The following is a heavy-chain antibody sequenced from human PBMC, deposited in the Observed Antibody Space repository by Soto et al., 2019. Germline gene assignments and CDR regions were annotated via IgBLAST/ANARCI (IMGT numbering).Heavy chain of an antibody. CDR3: ARESGGYDPPSAFDI. Sequence: QVQLQESVPGLVKPSQTLSLTCTVSGGSISSGDYYWSWIRQPPGKGLEWIGYIYYSGSTYYNPSLKSRVTISVDTSKNQFSLQLSSVTAADTAVYYCARESGGYDPPSAFDIWGQGTMVTVSS. V-gene: IGHV4-30-4*01. CDR2: IYYSGST. J-gene: IGHJ3*02. D-gene: IGHD5-12*01. CDR1: GGSISSGDYY.